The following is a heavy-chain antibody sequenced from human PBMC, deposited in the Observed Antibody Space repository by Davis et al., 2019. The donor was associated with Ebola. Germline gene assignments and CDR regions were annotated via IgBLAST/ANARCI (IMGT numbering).Heavy chain of an antibody. J-gene: IGHJ4*02. Sequence: GESLKISCAASGFTFSSYWMHWVRQAPGKGLVWVSRINSDGSSTSYADSVKGRFTISRDNAKNSLYLQMNSLRAEDTAVYYCARDIQWLVHWGQGTLVTVSS. V-gene: IGHV3-74*01. CDR1: GFTFSSYW. D-gene: IGHD6-19*01. CDR3: ARDIQWLVH. CDR2: INSDGSST.